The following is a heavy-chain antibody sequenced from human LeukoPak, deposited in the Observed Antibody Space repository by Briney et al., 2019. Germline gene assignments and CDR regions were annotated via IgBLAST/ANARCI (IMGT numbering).Heavy chain of an antibody. Sequence: GRSLRLSCAASGFTFNNYAMHWVRQAPGKGLEWVAVKSYDGSNKYYADSVKGRFTISRDNSKNTLYLQMNSLRAEDTAVYYCAKAKSSSTWYGGAFDIWGQGTMVTVSS. CDR1: GFTFNNYA. CDR3: AKAKSSSTWYGGAFDI. CDR2: KSYDGSNK. J-gene: IGHJ3*02. D-gene: IGHD6-13*01. V-gene: IGHV3-30-3*01.